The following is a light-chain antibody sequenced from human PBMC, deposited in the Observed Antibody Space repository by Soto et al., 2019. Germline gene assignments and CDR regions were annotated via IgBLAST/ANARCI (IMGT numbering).Light chain of an antibody. CDR3: QKYNTAPFT. CDR2: AAS. V-gene: IGKV1-27*01. Sequence: DIQMTQSPSSLSASVGDRVTITCRASQSIANSLACYQQKPGKVPKLLIYAASILKSGFPSRFIGSQYGTYFTLTISSLQPEDVATYYCQKYNTAPFTFGHGTKVDVK. J-gene: IGKJ3*01. CDR1: QSIANS.